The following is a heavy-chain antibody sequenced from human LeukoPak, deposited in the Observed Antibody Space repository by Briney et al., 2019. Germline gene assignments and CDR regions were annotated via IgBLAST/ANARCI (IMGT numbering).Heavy chain of an antibody. J-gene: IGHJ4*02. Sequence: ASVKVSCKASGYTFTDYGINWVRQAPGQGLEWMGWISGCNGDTKYAQRLQGRVTMTIDTSTSTAYMELRSLKSDDTAVYYCARKAYGDYAQNDYWGQGTLVTVSS. D-gene: IGHD4-17*01. V-gene: IGHV1-18*01. CDR1: GYTFTDYG. CDR2: ISGCNGDT. CDR3: ARKAYGDYAQNDY.